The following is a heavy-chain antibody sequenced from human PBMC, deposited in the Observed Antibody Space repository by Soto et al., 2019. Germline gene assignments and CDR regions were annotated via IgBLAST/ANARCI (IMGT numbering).Heavy chain of an antibody. CDR2: IDPSDSYT. V-gene: IGHV5-10-1*01. CDR3: ARSPLLSGPECSSTSCSPNYGMDV. J-gene: IGHJ6*01. Sequence: PGECLTTSCEDSAYRLTSYWIRWAPQMPGKRLARIRSIDPSDSYTNYSPSFQGHVTISADKSISTAYLQWSRLKASDTAMYYCARSPLLSGPECSSTSCSPNYGMDVWGQGTTVTVSS. CDR1: AYRLTSYW. D-gene: IGHD2-2*01.